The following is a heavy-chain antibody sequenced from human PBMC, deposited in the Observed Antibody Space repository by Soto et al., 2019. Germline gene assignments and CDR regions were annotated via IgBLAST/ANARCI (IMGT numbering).Heavy chain of an antibody. J-gene: IGHJ4*02. Sequence: VQLLESGGGSVQPGGSLRLSCAASGFTFSSYAMSWVRQAPGKGLEWVSAISGSGGGTYYADSVKGRFTISRDNSRTTLYLQMSGLGSEATAVYCCASPPYYWGQGTLVIVSS. V-gene: IGHV3-23*01. CDR1: GFTFSSYA. CDR2: ISGSGGGT. CDR3: ASPPYY.